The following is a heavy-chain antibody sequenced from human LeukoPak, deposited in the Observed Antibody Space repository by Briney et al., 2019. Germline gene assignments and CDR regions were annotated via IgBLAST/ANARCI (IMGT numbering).Heavy chain of an antibody. CDR3: AKDLGIVVTIVDY. Sequence: GGSLRLSCAASGFTFSDYYMSWIRQAPGKGLEWVSAISGSGDDTYYADSVKGRFTISRDNSKSTLYLQMNSLTAEDTAVYYCAKDLGIVVTIVDYWGQGTLVTVSS. CDR1: GFTFSDYY. D-gene: IGHD5-12*01. J-gene: IGHJ4*02. CDR2: ISGSGDDT. V-gene: IGHV3-23*01.